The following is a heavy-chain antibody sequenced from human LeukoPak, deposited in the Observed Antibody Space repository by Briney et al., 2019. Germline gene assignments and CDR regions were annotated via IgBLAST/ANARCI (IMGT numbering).Heavy chain of an antibody. Sequence: GGSLRLSCAASGFTFSSYAMHWVRQAPGKGLEWVAFIRYVGSDRYYADSVKGRFTISRDNSKNTLYLQMNSLRAEDTAVYYCAKVVSYYYMDVWGKGTTVTVSS. CDR3: AKVVSYYYMDV. CDR2: IRYVGSDR. CDR1: GFTFSSYA. J-gene: IGHJ6*03. V-gene: IGHV3-30*02.